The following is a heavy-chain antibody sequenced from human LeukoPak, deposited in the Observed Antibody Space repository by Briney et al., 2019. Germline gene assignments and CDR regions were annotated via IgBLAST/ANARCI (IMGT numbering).Heavy chain of an antibody. J-gene: IGHJ4*02. CDR1: GYTFTSYG. V-gene: IGHV1-18*01. CDR2: ISAYNGNT. Sequence: GASVKVSCKASGYTFTSYGISWVRQAPGQGLEWMGWISAYNGNTNYAQKLQGRVTMTTDTSTSTAYMELRSLRSDDTAVYYCARGPYCSGGSCYNRIFDYWGQGTLVTVSS. D-gene: IGHD2-15*01. CDR3: ARGPYCSGGSCYNRIFDY.